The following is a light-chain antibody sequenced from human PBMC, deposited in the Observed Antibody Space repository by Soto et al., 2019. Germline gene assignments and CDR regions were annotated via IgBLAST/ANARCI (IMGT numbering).Light chain of an antibody. Sequence: DIQMSQSPSTLSASVGDRVTITCRASRSLTRWLAWYQQKPGRAPKLLIYKASSLESGVPSRFSGSGSGTEFTLTISSLQPDDFATYYCQQYNSYSPRTFGQGTKVEIK. J-gene: IGKJ1*01. CDR2: KAS. CDR3: QQYNSYSPRT. CDR1: RSLTRW. V-gene: IGKV1-5*03.